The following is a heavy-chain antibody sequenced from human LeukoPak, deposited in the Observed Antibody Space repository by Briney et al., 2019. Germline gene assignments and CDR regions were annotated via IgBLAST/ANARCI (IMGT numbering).Heavy chain of an antibody. J-gene: IGHJ4*02. CDR2: INHSGST. V-gene: IGHV4-34*01. CDR1: GGSFSGYY. Sequence: SETLSLTCAVYGGSFSGYYWSWIRQPPGKGLEWIGEINHSGSTNYNPSLKSRVTISVDTSKNQFSLKLSSVTAADTAVYYRATLKKDYGDSYDYWGQGTLVTVSS. CDR3: ATLKKDYGDSYDY. D-gene: IGHD4-17*01.